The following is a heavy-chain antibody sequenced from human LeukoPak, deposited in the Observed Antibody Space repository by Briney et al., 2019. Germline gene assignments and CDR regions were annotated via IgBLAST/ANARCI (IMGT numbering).Heavy chain of an antibody. Sequence: PGGSLRLSCAASGFTVRSNYMSWVRQAPGKGLEWGSVIYSGGSTYYADSVKGRFTISRDNSKNTLYLQMNSLRAEDTAVYYCANHYYDSSGNFDYWGQGTLVTVSS. CDR3: ANHYYDSSGNFDY. V-gene: IGHV3-53*01. D-gene: IGHD3-22*01. CDR1: GFTVRSNY. J-gene: IGHJ4*02. CDR2: IYSGGST.